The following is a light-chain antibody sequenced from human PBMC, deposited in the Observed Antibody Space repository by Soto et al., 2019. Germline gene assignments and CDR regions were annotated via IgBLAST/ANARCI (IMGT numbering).Light chain of an antibody. V-gene: IGKV3-20*01. J-gene: IGKJ5*01. CDR3: QQYGSSLLIT. CDR2: GAS. Sequence: EIFVTQSPAILSVSPWESFTLSCISIQSVISNLAWYQQKLGQAPRLLIYGASTRASGIPARFSGSGSGTDFTLTISRLEPEDFAVYYCQQYGSSLLITFGQGTRLEIK. CDR1: QSVISN.